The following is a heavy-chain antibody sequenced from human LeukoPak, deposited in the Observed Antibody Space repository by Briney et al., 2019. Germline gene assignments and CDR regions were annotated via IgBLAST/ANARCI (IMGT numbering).Heavy chain of an antibody. CDR2: VSYSGTP. CDR3: ARQKWDRLTYYYYGMDV. CDR1: AYSIDNYY. J-gene: IGHJ6*02. V-gene: IGHV4-59*08. Sequence: PSQTLSLTCTVSAYSIDNYYWSWLRQPPGKGLEWIGYVSYSGTPDYHPSLKSRATISLDTSRNQFSLQLSSVTAADTAEYYCARQKWDRLTYYYYGMDVWGQGTTVTVSS. D-gene: IGHD1-26*01.